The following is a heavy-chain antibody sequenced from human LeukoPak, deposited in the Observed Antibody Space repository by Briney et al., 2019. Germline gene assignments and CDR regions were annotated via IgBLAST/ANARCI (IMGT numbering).Heavy chain of an antibody. Sequence: SETLSLTCAVYGGSFSGYYWSWIRQTPGKGLEWIGEINHSGSTNYNPSLKSRVTISVDTSKNQFSLKLSSVTAADTAVYYCARVPPRDPRPPHPYYCYGMDVWGQGTTVNVSS. V-gene: IGHV4-34*01. J-gene: IGHJ6*02. CDR3: ARVPPRDPRPPHPYYCYGMDV. CDR1: GGSFSGYY. CDR2: INHSGST. D-gene: IGHD3-10*01.